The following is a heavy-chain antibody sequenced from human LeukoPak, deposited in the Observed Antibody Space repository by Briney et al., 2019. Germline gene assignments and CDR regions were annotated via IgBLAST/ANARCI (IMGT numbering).Heavy chain of an antibody. Sequence: PGGSLRLSCAASGFTFSSYAMSWVRQAPGKGLEWVSAISGSGGSTYYADSVKGRFTISRDNSKNTLYLQMNSLRAEDTAVYYCXXXXXLYYYDSSGYDYWGQGTLVTVSS. D-gene: IGHD3-22*01. CDR3: XXXXXLYYYDSSGYDY. J-gene: IGHJ4*02. CDR2: ISGSGGST. V-gene: IGHV3-23*01. CDR1: GFTFSSYA.